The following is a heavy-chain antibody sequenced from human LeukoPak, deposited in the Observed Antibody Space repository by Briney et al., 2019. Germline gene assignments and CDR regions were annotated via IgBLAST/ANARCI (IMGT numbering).Heavy chain of an antibody. CDR3: ARGTY. J-gene: IGHJ4*02. Sequence: GGSLRLSCAASGFTFSSYGMHWVRQAPGKGLEWVSVIYSGGSTYYADSVKGRFTISRDNSKNTLYLQMNSLRAEDTAVYYCARGTYWGQGTLVTVSS. V-gene: IGHV3-NL1*01. CDR2: IYSGGST. CDR1: GFTFSSYG.